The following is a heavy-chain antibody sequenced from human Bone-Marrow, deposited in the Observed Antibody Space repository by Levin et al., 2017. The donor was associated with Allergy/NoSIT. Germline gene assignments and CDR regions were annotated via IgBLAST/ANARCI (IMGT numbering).Heavy chain of an antibody. J-gene: IGHJ4*02. D-gene: IGHD1-26*01. CDR3: ARALIVGATSGGDY. CDR2: INGDGSST. V-gene: IGHV3-74*01. CDR1: GFTFSSYW. Sequence: GGSLRLSCAASGFTFSSYWMHWVRQAPGKGLMWVSRINGDGSSTNYADSVKGRFTISRDNAKNTLYLQMNSLRSDDTAVYYCARALIVGATSGGDYWGQGTLVTVSS.